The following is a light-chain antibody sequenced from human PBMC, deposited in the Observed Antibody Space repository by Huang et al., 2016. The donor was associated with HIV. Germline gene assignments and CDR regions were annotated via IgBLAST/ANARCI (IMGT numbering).Light chain of an antibody. CDR3: QQYYTFPWT. CDR2: SAS. Sequence: VIWMSQSPSFLSASTGDRVTINCRVSPGVDNYLAWFQQKPGKAPKLLISSASTLHGGVPSRFNGSGSVTDFTLTISRLQSDDFANYYCQQYYTFPWTFGQGTKVDIK. V-gene: IGKV1D-8*01. J-gene: IGKJ1*01. CDR1: PGVDNY.